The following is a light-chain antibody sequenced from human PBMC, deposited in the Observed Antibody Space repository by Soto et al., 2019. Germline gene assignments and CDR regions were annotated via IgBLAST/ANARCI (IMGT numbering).Light chain of an antibody. CDR2: AAS. V-gene: IGKV1-39*01. J-gene: IGKJ1*01. CDR3: QQYSTYTPRT. CDR1: QSITSY. Sequence: DIQMTQSPSSLSASIGDRVTITCRASQSITSYLNWYQQRPGTAPKLLIYAASSLHIGVPSRFSGSGSGTDFTLTITGLQPDDFATYYCQQYSTYTPRTFGQGTKVDIK.